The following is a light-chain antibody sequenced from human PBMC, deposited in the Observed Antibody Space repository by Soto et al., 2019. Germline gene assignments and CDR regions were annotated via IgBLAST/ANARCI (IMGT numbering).Light chain of an antibody. CDR2: DAS. J-gene: IGKJ4*01. CDR1: QDITNY. Sequence: DIQMTQSPSSLSASVGDRVTISCQASQDITNYLSWYQQKPGKAPKLLIYDASTLATGVPSRFSGGGSGTDFTFTISSLQPEDFATYFCQQYDDLPLTFGGGTNVEIK. V-gene: IGKV1-33*01. CDR3: QQYDDLPLT.